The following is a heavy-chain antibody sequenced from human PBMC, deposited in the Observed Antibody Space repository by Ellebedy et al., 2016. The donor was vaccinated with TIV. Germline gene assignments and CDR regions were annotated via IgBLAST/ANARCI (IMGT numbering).Heavy chain of an antibody. CDR2: VSYDGNNK. D-gene: IGHD2-15*01. J-gene: IGHJ4*02. Sequence: GESLKISCAASGFTFRSYSMYSVCQAPGEGLEWEAHVSYDGNNKVYADSVKGRFTISRDNSRNTLYLQMHNLRAEDTAVYYCVVDGDCGGSTCHDHWGQGTLVTVSS. CDR3: VVDGDCGGSTCHDH. V-gene: IGHV3-30*17. CDR1: GFTFRSYS.